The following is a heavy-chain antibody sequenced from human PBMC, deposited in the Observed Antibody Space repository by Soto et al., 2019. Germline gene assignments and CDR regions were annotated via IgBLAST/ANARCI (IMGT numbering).Heavy chain of an antibody. CDR3: ARAGGFVDY. V-gene: IGHV3-74*01. Sequence: PGGSLRLSCAASGFTFSNYWMHWVRQAPGKGLVWVSHINSDGSSTTYADSVKGRFTISRDNAKNTLYLQMNSLRAEDTAVYYSARAGGFVDYWGQGTLVTVSS. CDR2: INSDGSST. CDR1: GFTFSNYW. D-gene: IGHD1-26*01. J-gene: IGHJ4*02.